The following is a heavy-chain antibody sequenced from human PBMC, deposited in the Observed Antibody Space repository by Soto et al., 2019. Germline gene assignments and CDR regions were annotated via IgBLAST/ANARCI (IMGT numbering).Heavy chain of an antibody. D-gene: IGHD1-26*01. J-gene: IGHJ4*02. CDR2: LNRDGSRT. CDR1: GFTFSNYW. Sequence: AQLVESGGGLVQPGGSLRLSCAASGFTFSNYWMHWVRQVPGQGPVWVSRLNRDGSRTDYADSVRGRLTIFRDNARNTLYLQMNSLRAEDTAMYYCARDLGGAGSYWGQGPLVTVSS. V-gene: IGHV3-74*01. CDR3: ARDLGGAGSY.